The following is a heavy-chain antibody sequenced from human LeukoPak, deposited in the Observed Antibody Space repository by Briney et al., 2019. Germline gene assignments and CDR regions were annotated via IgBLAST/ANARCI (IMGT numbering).Heavy chain of an antibody. D-gene: IGHD3-22*01. J-gene: IGHJ4*02. CDR1: GFTLNNAW. V-gene: IGHV3-15*01. CDR2: IKNTVYGGTS. CDR3: STMENYYDDSHFDY. Sequence: GGSLRLSCAASGFTLNNAWMTWVRQAPGKGLEWVGLIKNTVYGGTSESAGSVKGRFIISRDDSKNILYLQMNNLKTEDTGVYYCSTMENYYDDSHFDYWGQGTLVTVSS.